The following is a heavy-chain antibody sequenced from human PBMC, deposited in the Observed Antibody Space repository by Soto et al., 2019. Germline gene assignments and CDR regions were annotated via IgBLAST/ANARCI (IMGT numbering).Heavy chain of an antibody. CDR3: AAFIWGSFRPDY. CDR1: GYTFTSYH. D-gene: IGHD3-16*02. Sequence: QVQLVQSGAEMKKPGASVKVSCKASGYTFTSYHITWVRQAPGQGLEWMGWISAYNGNTNYAQSVQGRVTMTTDTSTSTGYMELRSLRSDATAVYYRAAFIWGSFRPDYWGQGTLVTVSS. V-gene: IGHV1-18*01. J-gene: IGHJ4*02. CDR2: ISAYNGNT.